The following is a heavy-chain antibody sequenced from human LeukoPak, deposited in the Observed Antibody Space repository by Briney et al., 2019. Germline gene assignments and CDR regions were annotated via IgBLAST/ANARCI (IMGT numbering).Heavy chain of an antibody. Sequence: GGSLRLSCSASGFTFSSYAMHWVRQAPGKGLEYVSAISSNGGSTYYADSVKGRFTISRDNSKNTLYLQMSSLRAEGTAVYYCVKEMARGYSYDPYYFDYWGQGTLVTVSS. CDR2: ISSNGGST. D-gene: IGHD5-18*01. V-gene: IGHV3-64D*06. CDR1: GFTFSSYA. J-gene: IGHJ4*02. CDR3: VKEMARGYSYDPYYFDY.